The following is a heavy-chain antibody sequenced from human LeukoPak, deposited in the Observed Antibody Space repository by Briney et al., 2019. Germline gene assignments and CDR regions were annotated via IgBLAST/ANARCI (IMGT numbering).Heavy chain of an antibody. D-gene: IGHD3-9*01. CDR1: GYTFTSYG. CDR3: ARVRNDILTRNAFDI. V-gene: IGHV1-18*01. CDR2: ISAYRGNT. Sequence: ASVKVSCKASGYTFTSYGISWVPQAPGQGLEWMGWISAYRGNTNYAQKLQGRVTLTIDTSTSTAYMELRSLRSDDTAVYYCARVRNDILTRNAFDIWGQGTMVTVSS. J-gene: IGHJ3*02.